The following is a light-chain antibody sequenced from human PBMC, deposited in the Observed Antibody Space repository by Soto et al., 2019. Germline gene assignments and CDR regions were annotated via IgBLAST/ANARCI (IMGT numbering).Light chain of an antibody. V-gene: IGKV1-13*02. CDR1: EVIGTY. J-gene: IGKJ1*01. CDR3: QQYNTYPLT. CDR2: DAS. Sequence: QMTQSPSSLSASVGDRVTITCRASEVIGTYLAWYQQKPGEVPKLLIYDASTLESEVPSRFSGSGSGTEFTLTIGSLQPDDFATYYCQQYNTYPLTFGQGTKVDI.